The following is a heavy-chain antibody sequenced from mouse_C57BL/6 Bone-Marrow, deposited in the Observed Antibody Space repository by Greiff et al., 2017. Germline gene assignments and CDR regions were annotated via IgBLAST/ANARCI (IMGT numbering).Heavy chain of an antibody. Sequence: EVMLVESGGGLVQPGGSMKLSCAASGFTFSDAWMDWVRQSPEKGLEWVAEIRNKANNHATYYAESVKGRFTISRDDSKSSVYLQMNSLRAEDTGIYYCTRRNYAPQCYAMDYWGQGTSVTVSS. V-gene: IGHV6-6*01. CDR1: GFTFSDAW. D-gene: IGHD1-1*02. CDR3: TRRNYAPQCYAMDY. CDR2: IRNKANNHAT. J-gene: IGHJ4*01.